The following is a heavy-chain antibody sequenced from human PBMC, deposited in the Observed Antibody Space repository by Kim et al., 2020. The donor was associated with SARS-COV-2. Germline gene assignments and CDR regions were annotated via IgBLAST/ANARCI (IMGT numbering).Heavy chain of an antibody. CDR3: AKLLSAATIYYFDY. J-gene: IGHJ4*02. D-gene: IGHD2-21*01. V-gene: IGHV3-23*01. Sequence: AASVTGRITISRDKAKNKLYLQMTSLTAEDSAVYYCAKLLSAATIYYFDYWGQGTLVTVSS.